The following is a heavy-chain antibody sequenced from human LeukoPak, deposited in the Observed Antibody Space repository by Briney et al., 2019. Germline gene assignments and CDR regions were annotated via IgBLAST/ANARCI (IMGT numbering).Heavy chain of an antibody. D-gene: IGHD3-3*01. V-gene: IGHV3-30*02. Sequence: GGSLRLSCAASGFTFSSYGMHRVRQAPGKGLEWVAFIRYDGSNKYYADSVKGRFTISRDNSKNTLYLQMNSLRAEDTAVYYCASTLRYYDFWSGYFNWFDPWGQGTLVTVSS. CDR1: GFTFSSYG. CDR3: ASTLRYYDFWSGYFNWFDP. J-gene: IGHJ5*02. CDR2: IRYDGSNK.